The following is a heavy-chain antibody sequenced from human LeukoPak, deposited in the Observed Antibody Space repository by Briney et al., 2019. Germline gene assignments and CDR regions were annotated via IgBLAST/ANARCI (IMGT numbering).Heavy chain of an antibody. V-gene: IGHV4-30-4*01. Sequence: SQTLSLTCTVSGGSISSDDYYWSWIRQPPGKGLEWIGYIYYSGITYYNPSLKSRVTISVDTSKNQFSLKLSSVTAADTAVYYCAGGLDSSKMGYWGPGTLVTVSS. CDR2: IYYSGIT. CDR1: GGSISSDDYY. D-gene: IGHD6-13*01. J-gene: IGHJ4*01. CDR3: AGGLDSSKMGY.